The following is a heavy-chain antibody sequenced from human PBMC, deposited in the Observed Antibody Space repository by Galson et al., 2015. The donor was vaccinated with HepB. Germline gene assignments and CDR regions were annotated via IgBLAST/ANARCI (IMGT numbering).Heavy chain of an antibody. Sequence: SETLSLTCAVCGGSFNDFYWSWIRQPPGKGLEWIGEINHSGSITNYNPSLKSRVTISVDTSKNQFSLKLTSVTAADTAVYYCARDASPSGYSSGWYFGAFDIWGQGTMVTVSS. CDR3: ARDASPSGYSSGWYFGAFDI. D-gene: IGHD6-19*01. J-gene: IGHJ3*02. V-gene: IGHV4-34*01. CDR2: INHSGSIT. CDR1: GGSFNDFY.